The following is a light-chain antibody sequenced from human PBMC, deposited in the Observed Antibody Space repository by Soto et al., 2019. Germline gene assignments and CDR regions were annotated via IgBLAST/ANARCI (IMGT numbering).Light chain of an antibody. CDR2: DVS. CDR1: SRDVGGYKY. Sequence: QSALTQPASVSGSPGQSITISCTGTSRDVGGYKYVSWYQQHPGKAPKLMIYDVSNRPSGVSNRFSGSKSGNTASLPTSGLQAEYEADYYCNSYTSSSTLMVFGGGTKVTVL. CDR3: NSYTSSSTLMV. V-gene: IGLV2-14*01. J-gene: IGLJ2*01.